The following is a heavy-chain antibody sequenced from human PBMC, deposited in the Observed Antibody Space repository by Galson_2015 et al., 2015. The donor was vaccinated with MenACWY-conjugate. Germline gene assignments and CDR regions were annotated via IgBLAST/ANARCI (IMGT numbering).Heavy chain of an antibody. J-gene: IGHJ3*02. Sequence: SLRLSCAASGFTFSSYAMHWVRQAPGKGLEWVAVISYDGSNKYYADSVKGRFTISRDNSKNTLYLQMNSLRAEDTAVYYCARGGGYYDPWSAFDIWGQGTMVTVSS. CDR3: ARGGGYYDPWSAFDI. CDR1: GFTFSSYA. D-gene: IGHD3-22*01. V-gene: IGHV3-30*04. CDR2: ISYDGSNK.